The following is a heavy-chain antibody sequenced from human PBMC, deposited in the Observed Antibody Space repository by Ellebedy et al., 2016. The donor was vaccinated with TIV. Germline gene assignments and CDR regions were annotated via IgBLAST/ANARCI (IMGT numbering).Heavy chain of an antibody. CDR1: GFTFSSYG. Sequence: GESLKISXAASGFTFSSYGMHWVRQAPGKGLEWVAVIWYDGSNKYYADSVKGRFTISRDNSKNTLYLQMNSLRAEDTAVYYCARGGPWIQLWLREDYYYGMDVWGQGTTVTVSS. J-gene: IGHJ6*02. V-gene: IGHV3-30*19. CDR2: IWYDGSNK. D-gene: IGHD5-18*01. CDR3: ARGGPWIQLWLREDYYYGMDV.